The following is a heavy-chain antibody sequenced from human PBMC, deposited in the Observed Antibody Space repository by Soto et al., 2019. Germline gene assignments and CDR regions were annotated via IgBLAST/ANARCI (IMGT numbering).Heavy chain of an antibody. V-gene: IGHV3-23*01. D-gene: IGHD1-7*01. CDR1: GLTFSNYA. CDR3: AKNQVRELPRVIDF. CDR2: MSGRSSTT. J-gene: IGHJ4*02. Sequence: EVRLLESGGGLVKPGGSLRLSCATSGLTFSNYAMSWVRQAPGGGLEWVSSMSGRSSTTYYADSVRGPFTIARNRSKHTLYLRMSSLRAEDTALYYCAKNQVRELPRVIDFWGQGTLVTVSS.